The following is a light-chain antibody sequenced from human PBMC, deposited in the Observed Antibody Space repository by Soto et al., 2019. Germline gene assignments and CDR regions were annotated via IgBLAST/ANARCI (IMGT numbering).Light chain of an antibody. Sequence: DIQMTQSPSSLSASVGLRVTITCQASQDISNYLNWYQQKPVKAPKLLIYDTSNLETGVPSRFSGSGSGTDFTFTISSLQPEDIATYYCQQYDNLLTFGGGTKVDIK. CDR1: QDISNY. CDR2: DTS. CDR3: QQYDNLLT. J-gene: IGKJ4*01. V-gene: IGKV1-33*01.